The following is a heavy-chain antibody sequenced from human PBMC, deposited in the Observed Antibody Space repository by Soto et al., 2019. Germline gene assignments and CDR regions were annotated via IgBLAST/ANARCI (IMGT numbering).Heavy chain of an antibody. J-gene: IGHJ6*02. D-gene: IGHD6-19*01. CDR1: GYSFTSYC. CDR3: AKDIRPSGWYSLDV. V-gene: IGHV5-51*01. Sequence: GESLKISCKGSGYSFTSYCIGWVRQMPGKGLEWMGIIYPGDSDTRYSPSFQGQVTISADKSISTAYLQMNSLRPEDTALYYCAKDIRPSGWYSLDVWGQGTPVTVSS. CDR2: IYPGDSDT.